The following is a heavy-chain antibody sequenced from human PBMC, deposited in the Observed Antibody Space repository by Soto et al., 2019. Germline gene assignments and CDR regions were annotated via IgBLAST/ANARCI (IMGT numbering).Heavy chain of an antibody. CDR2: ISYDGSNK. CDR3: ARPLAVAATRGYFDY. D-gene: IGHD6-19*01. V-gene: IGHV3-30-3*01. J-gene: IGHJ4*02. CDR1: GFTFSSYA. Sequence: QVQLVESGGGVVQPGRSLRLSCAASGFTFSSYAMHWVRQAPGKGLEWVAVISYDGSNKYYADSVKGRFTISRDNSKNTLYLQMNSLRAEDTAVYYCARPLAVAATRGYFDYWGQGTLVTVAS.